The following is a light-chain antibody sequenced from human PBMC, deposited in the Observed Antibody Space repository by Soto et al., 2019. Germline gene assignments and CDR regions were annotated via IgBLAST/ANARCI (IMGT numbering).Light chain of an antibody. J-gene: IGKJ5*01. CDR1: QSVNNY. Sequence: EIVLTQSPASVSLSPGDRATLSCRASQSVNNYLAWYQQKPGQAPRLLIYDASKRATGIPARFSGSGSGTDFTLTISRLEPEDFALYFCQQYGSSAPITFGQGTRLEIK. CDR3: QQYGSSAPIT. CDR2: DAS. V-gene: IGKV3-20*01.